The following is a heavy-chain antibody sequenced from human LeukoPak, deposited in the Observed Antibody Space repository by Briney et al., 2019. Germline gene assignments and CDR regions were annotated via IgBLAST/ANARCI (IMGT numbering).Heavy chain of an antibody. CDR3: ATLESYYYEPFDY. CDR1: GFTFSSYS. Sequence: PGGSLRLSCAASGFTFSSYSMNWVRQAPGKGLEWVSSISSSSSYIYYADSVKGRFTISRDNAKNSLYLQMNSLRAEDTAVYYCATLESYYYEPFDYWGQGTLVTVSS. J-gene: IGHJ4*02. CDR2: ISSSSSYI. D-gene: IGHD3-22*01. V-gene: IGHV3-21*01.